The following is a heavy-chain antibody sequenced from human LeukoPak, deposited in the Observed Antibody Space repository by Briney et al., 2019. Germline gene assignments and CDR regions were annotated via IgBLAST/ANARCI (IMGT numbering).Heavy chain of an antibody. CDR1: GFTFSSYD. CDR2: IGTAGDT. D-gene: IGHD6-19*01. J-gene: IGHJ3*02. Sequence: PGGSLRLSCAASGFTFSSYDMHWVRQATGKGLEWVSAIGTAGDTYYPGSVKGRFTISRENAKNSLYLQMNSLRAGDTAVYYCAREGVAGTSRAFDIWGQGTMVTVSS. CDR3: AREGVAGTSRAFDI. V-gene: IGHV3-13*01.